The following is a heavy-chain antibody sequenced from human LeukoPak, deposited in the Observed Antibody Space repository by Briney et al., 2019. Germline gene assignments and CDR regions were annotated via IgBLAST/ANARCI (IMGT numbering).Heavy chain of an antibody. D-gene: IGHD3-3*01. V-gene: IGHV3-30*01. CDR2: ISYDGSNK. J-gene: IGHJ4*02. Sequence: GGSLRLSCAASGFTFSSYAMHWVRQAPGKGLEWVAVISYDGSNKYYADSVKGRFTISRDNSKNTLYLQMNSRRAEDTAVYYCARGRLEGSGYYFDYWGQGTLVTVSS. CDR1: GFTFSSYA. CDR3: ARGRLEGSGYYFDY.